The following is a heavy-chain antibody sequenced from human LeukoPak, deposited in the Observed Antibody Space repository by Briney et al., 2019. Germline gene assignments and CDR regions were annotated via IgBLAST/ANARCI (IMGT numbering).Heavy chain of an antibody. Sequence: ASVKVSCKASGYTFTSLDINWVRQATGQGFEWMGWINPNSGNTGHAQQFQGRVTITRDTSISTVYMELSSLRSEDTAVYYCAKGGILSSRRYYYYYGMDVWGQGTTVTVSS. CDR3: AKGGILSSRRYYYYYGMDV. J-gene: IGHJ6*02. CDR2: INPNSGNT. V-gene: IGHV1-8*01. D-gene: IGHD3-9*01. CDR1: GYTFTSLD.